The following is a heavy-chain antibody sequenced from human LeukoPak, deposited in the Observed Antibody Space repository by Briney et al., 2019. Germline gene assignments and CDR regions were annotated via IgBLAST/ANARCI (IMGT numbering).Heavy chain of an antibody. D-gene: IGHD4-17*01. CDR3: AKDNGDYAMDAFDI. V-gene: IGHV1-18*01. Sequence: ASVKVSCKASGYTFTSYGISWVRQAPGQGLEWMGWISAYNGNTNYAQKLQGRVTMTTDTSTSTAYMELRSLRSDDTAVYYCAKDNGDYAMDAFDIWGQGTMVTVSS. CDR2: ISAYNGNT. J-gene: IGHJ3*02. CDR1: GYTFTSYG.